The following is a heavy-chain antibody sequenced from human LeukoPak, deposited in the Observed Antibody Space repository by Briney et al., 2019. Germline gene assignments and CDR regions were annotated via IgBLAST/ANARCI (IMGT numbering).Heavy chain of an antibody. V-gene: IGHV3-48*03. D-gene: IGHD3-10*01. J-gene: IGHJ4*02. CDR2: ISSSGSTI. Sequence: PGGSLSLSCAASGFTFSSYEMNWVRQAPGKGLEWVSYISSSGSTIYYADSVKGRFTISRDNAKNSLYLQMNSLRAEDTAVYYCARDLAASGSGSYWAPDYFDYWGQGTLVTVSS. CDR1: GFTFSSYE. CDR3: ARDLAASGSGSYWAPDYFDY.